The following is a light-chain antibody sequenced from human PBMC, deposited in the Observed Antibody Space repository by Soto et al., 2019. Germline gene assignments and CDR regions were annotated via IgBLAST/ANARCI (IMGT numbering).Light chain of an antibody. CDR2: EGI. Sequence: QSVLTQPASVSGSPGQSITISCSGTSSNIGGYNVVSWYQQHPGKAPKVIVHEGIKRPSGVSDRFSGSTSGSTASLTISGLQAEDEAEYYCCSYVGATTYVFGSGTKLTVL. V-gene: IGLV2-23*01. CDR1: SSNIGGYNV. J-gene: IGLJ1*01. CDR3: CSYVGATTYV.